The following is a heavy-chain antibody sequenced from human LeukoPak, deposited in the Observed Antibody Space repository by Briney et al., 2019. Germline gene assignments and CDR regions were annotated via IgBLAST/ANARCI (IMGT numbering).Heavy chain of an antibody. Sequence: PSETLSLTCAVSGYSISSGYYWGWIRQPPGKGLEWIGSIYHSGSTYYNPSLKSRVTISVDTSKNQFSLKLSSVTAADTAVYYCASPSFPTVTMVYFQHWGQGTRVTVSS. V-gene: IGHV4-38-2*01. D-gene: IGHD4-17*01. CDR2: IYHSGST. J-gene: IGHJ1*01. CDR3: ASPSFPTVTMVYFQH. CDR1: GYSISSGYY.